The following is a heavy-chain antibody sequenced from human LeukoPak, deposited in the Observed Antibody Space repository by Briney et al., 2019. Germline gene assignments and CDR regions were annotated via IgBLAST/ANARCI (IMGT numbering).Heavy chain of an antibody. J-gene: IGHJ6*03. V-gene: IGHV4-30-2*01. D-gene: IGHD6-13*01. CDR3: ARAQPLDYYYYMDV. CDR1: GGSISSGGYY. CDR2: IYHSGST. Sequence: PSQTLSLTCTVSGGSISSGGYYWSWIRQPPGKGLEWIGYIYHSGSTYYNPSLKSRVTISVDRSKNQFSLKLSSETAADTAVYYCARAQPLDYYYYMDVWGKGTTVTVSS.